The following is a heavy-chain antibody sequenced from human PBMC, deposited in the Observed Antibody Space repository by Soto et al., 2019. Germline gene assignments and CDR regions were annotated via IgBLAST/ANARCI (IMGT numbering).Heavy chain of an antibody. CDR2: ISYDGSNK. D-gene: IGHD3-22*01. CDR3: AKSHYYDYY. V-gene: IGHV3-30*18. J-gene: IGHJ4*02. CDR1: GFTFSSYG. Sequence: QVQLVESGGGVVQPGRSLRLSCAASGFTFSSYGMHWVRQAPGKGLEWVAVISYDGSNKYYADSVKGRFTIARDNSKNTLYLQMNSLRAEDTAVYYCAKSHYYDYYWGQGPLVTVSS.